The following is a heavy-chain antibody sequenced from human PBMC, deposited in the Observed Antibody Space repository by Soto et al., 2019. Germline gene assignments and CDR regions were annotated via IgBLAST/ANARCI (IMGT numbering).Heavy chain of an antibody. V-gene: IGHV1-3*05. J-gene: IGHJ4*02. CDR2: INAGNGNT. CDR1: GYTFSSYD. CDR3: ARVDGTY. Sequence: QVQLVQSGAEEKKPGASVKVSCKASGYTFSSYDIHWVRQAPGQGLAWMGWINAGNGNTKYSQKFQGRVTITRDTSASTAYMELNSLRSEDTAVYYCARVDGTYWGQGTLVTVSS. D-gene: IGHD1-26*01.